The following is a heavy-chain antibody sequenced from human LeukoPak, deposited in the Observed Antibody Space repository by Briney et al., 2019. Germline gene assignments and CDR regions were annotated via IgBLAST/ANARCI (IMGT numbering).Heavy chain of an antibody. Sequence: GGSLRLSCAASGFIFSSYSMNWVRQAPGKGLEWVSSISDISTYIYYANSVKGRFTNSRDNAKNSLYLQMNSLRVEDTALYYCAKDSSSSWSVDYWGQGTLVTVSS. J-gene: IGHJ4*02. D-gene: IGHD6-13*01. CDR2: ISDISTYI. CDR1: GFIFSSYS. CDR3: AKDSSSSWSVDY. V-gene: IGHV3-21*01.